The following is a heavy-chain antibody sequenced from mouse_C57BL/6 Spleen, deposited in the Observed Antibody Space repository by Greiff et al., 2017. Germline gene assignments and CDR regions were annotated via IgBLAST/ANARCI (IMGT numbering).Heavy chain of an antibody. CDR2: ISYDGSN. J-gene: IGHJ2*01. CDR1: GYSITSGYY. V-gene: IGHV3-6*01. Sequence: VQLKESGPGLVKPSQSLSLTCSVTGYSITSGYYWNWIRQFPGNKLEWMGYISYDGSNNYNPSLKNRISITRDTSKNQFFLKLNSVTTEDTATYYCARDGGTTVRDYWGQGTTLTVSS. CDR3: ARDGGTTVRDY. D-gene: IGHD1-1*01.